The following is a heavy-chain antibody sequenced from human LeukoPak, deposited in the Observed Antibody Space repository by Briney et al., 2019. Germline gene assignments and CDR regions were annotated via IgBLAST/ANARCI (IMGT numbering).Heavy chain of an antibody. Sequence: RGSLRLSCTASGFTFTSYAMNWDRQAPGNGPECAAAITYDGSKKYYGDSVKGRFTISRDNSKNTLYLQMSSLRPEDTAVYYCAKVFFGSYGYDDAFDIWGQGTMVTVSS. D-gene: IGHD5-18*01. CDR3: AKVFFGSYGYDDAFDI. J-gene: IGHJ3*02. V-gene: IGHV3-30*18. CDR2: ITYDGSKK. CDR1: GFTFTSYA.